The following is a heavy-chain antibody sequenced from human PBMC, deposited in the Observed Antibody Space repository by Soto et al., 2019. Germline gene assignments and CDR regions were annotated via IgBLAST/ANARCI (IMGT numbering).Heavy chain of an antibody. CDR3: ARLIGYCSGGSCDYYYMDV. CDR1: GYSFTRYG. J-gene: IGHJ6*03. V-gene: IGHV1-18*04. CDR2: ISGYNDNT. Sequence: QVQLVQSGAEVKKPGASVKVSCKASGYSFTRYGISWVRQAPGQGLEWMGWISGYNDNTKYAQKLQDRVTMTTDTSMTTVYMELRSLRSDDTAVYYCARLIGYCSGGSCDYYYMDVWGKGTTVTVSS. D-gene: IGHD2-15*01.